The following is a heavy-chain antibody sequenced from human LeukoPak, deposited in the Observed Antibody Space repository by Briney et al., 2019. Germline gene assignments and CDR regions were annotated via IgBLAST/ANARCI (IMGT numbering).Heavy chain of an antibody. V-gene: IGHV3-7*01. D-gene: IGHD3-3*01. CDR2: IKQDGSEK. Sequence: PGGSLRLSCAASGFTFSSYWMSWVRQAPGKGLEWVANIKQDGSEKYYVDSVKGRFTISRDNAKNSLYLQMNSLRAEDTAVYYCARAYVTYYDFWSGPGYWGQGTLVTVSS. CDR1: GFTFSSYW. CDR3: ARAYVTYYDFWSGPGY. J-gene: IGHJ4*02.